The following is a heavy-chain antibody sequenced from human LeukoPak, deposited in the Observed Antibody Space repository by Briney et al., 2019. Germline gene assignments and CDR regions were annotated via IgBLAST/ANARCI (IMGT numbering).Heavy chain of an antibody. V-gene: IGHV4-34*01. D-gene: IGHD2-2*01. J-gene: IGHJ4*02. Sequence: SETLSLTCAVYGGSFSGYYWSWIRQPPGKGLEWIGEINHSGSTNYNPSLKSRVTISVDTSKNQFSLKLSSVTAADTAVYYCARRHSTSLHYWGQGTLVTVSS. CDR2: INHSGST. CDR3: ARRHSTSLHY. CDR1: GGSFSGYY.